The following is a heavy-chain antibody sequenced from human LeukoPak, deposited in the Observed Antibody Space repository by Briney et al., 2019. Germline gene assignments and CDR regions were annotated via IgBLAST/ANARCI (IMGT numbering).Heavy chain of an antibody. D-gene: IGHD3-10*01. CDR1: GYTFTSYG. CDR2: ISAYNGNT. J-gene: IGHJ5*02. Sequence: ASVKVSCKASGYTFTSYGISWVRQAPGQGLEWMGWISAYNGNTNYAQKLQGRVTMTTDTSTSTAYMELRSLRSDDTAVYYCAREQGSGSYLNWFDPRGQGTLVTVSS. V-gene: IGHV1-18*04. CDR3: AREQGSGSYLNWFDP.